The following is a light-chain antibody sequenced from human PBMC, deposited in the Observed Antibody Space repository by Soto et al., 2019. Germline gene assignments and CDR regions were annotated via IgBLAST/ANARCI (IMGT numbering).Light chain of an antibody. V-gene: IGKV3-20*01. J-gene: IGKJ1*01. CDR2: STS. Sequence: ENVLTQSPGTLSLSPGERATLSCRASQSVGSSYLAWYQQKPGHAPRLLIYSTSSRATDIQDRFSGSGSGTDFTLTISRLEPEDFAVYYYQQYHSPIWTFGQGTKLEIK. CDR1: QSVGSSY. CDR3: QQYHSPIWT.